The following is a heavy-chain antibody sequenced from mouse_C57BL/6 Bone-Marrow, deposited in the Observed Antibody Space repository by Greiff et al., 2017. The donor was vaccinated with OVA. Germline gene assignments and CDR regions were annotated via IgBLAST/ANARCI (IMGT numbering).Heavy chain of an antibody. Sequence: EVQLQQSGPELVKPGASVKISCKASGYTFTDYYMNWVKQSHGKSLEWIGDINPNNGGTSYNQKFKGKATLTVDKSSSTAYMELRSLTSEDSAVYYCARYPYDDYGDVYFDYWGQGTTLTVSS. CDR2: INPNNGGT. CDR1: GYTFTDYY. V-gene: IGHV1-26*01. J-gene: IGHJ2*01. D-gene: IGHD2-4*01. CDR3: ARYPYDDYGDVYFDY.